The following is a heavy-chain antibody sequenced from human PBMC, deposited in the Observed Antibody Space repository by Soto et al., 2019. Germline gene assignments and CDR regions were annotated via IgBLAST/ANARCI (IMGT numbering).Heavy chain of an antibody. J-gene: IGHJ3*02. CDR1: GYTFTSYA. D-gene: IGHD3-22*01. V-gene: IGHV1-3*01. CDR3: ARDDSTYYYDSSGWALRAFDI. CDR2: INAGNGTA. Sequence: GASVKVSCKASGYTFTSYAMHWVRQAPGQRLEWMGWINAGNGTANYAQKFQGRVTITADKSTSTAYMELSSLRSEDTAVYYCARDDSTYYYDSSGWALRAFDIRGQGTMVTVSS.